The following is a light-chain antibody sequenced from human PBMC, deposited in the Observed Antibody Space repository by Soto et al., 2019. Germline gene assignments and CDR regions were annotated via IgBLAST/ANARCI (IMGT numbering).Light chain of an antibody. CDR1: QSVGRN. Sequence: EIVMTQSPATLSVSPGERATLSCRASQSVGRNLAWYQQKPGQAPRLLIYGASTMATGIPAMFSGSGSGTEFTLTISSLQSADFAIYSCQQYNHWPPLTFGGGTKVEIK. V-gene: IGKV3-15*01. J-gene: IGKJ4*01. CDR2: GAS. CDR3: QQYNHWPPLT.